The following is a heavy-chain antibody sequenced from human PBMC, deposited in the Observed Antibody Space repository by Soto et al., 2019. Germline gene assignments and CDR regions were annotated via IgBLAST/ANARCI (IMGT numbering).Heavy chain of an antibody. V-gene: IGHV3-30-3*01. J-gene: IGHJ4*02. CDR2: ISYDGSNK. Sequence: GGSLRLSCAASGFTFSSYAMHWVRQAPGKGLEWVAVISYDGSNKYYADSVKGRFTISRDNSKNTLYLQMNSLRTEDTAVYYCASYDSPFGESPDDYWGQGTLVTVSS. CDR3: ASYDSPFGESPDDY. D-gene: IGHD3-10*01. CDR1: GFTFSSYA.